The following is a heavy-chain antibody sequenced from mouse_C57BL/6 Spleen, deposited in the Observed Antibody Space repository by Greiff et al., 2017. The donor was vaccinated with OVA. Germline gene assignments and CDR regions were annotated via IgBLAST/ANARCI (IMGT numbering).Heavy chain of an antibody. D-gene: IGHD4-1*01. CDR3: ARELTVLIYFDY. J-gene: IGHJ2*01. V-gene: IGHV1-19*01. CDR1: GYTFTDYY. CDR2: INPYNGGT. Sequence: VQLQQSGPVLVKPGASVKMSCKASGYTFTDYYMNWVKQSHGKSLEWIGVINPYNGGTSYNQKFKGKATLTVDKSSSTAYMELNSLTSEDSAVYYCARELTVLIYFDYWGQGTTLTVSS.